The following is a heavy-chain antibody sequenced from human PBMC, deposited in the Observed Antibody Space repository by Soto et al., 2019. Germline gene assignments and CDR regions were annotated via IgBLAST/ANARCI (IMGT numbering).Heavy chain of an antibody. V-gene: IGHV4-59*08. CDR1: GGSISSYY. Sequence: SETLSLTCTVSGGSISSYYWSWIRQPPGKGLEWIGYINYSGSTNYNPSLKSRVTISVDTSKNQFSLKLSSVTAADTAVYYCARHSWQQLLPQHWGQGTLVTVSS. CDR3: ARHSWQQLLPQH. J-gene: IGHJ1*01. D-gene: IGHD5-12*01. CDR2: INYSGST.